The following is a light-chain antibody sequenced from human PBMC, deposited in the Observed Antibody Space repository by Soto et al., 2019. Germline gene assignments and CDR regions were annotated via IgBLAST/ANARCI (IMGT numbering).Light chain of an antibody. Sequence: QWVRAEPGSGVGSRGRWIIISCTGTRSDVGTYNLVSWYQHHPGKAPKLLIYEVSKRPSGVSNRFSGSKSGNTASLTISGLQAEDEADYYCCAYAYSPYSFGSGTKVTVL. CDR1: RSDVGTYNL. V-gene: IGLV2-23*02. CDR3: CAYAYSPYS. J-gene: IGLJ1*01. CDR2: EVS.